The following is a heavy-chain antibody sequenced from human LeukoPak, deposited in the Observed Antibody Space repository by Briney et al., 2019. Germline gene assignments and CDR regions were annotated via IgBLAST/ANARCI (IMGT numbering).Heavy chain of an antibody. CDR2: ISSSGSTI. CDR3: ARDRGYYDQDY. Sequence: GGSLRLSCAASGFTFSSYEMNWVRQAPGKGLEWVSYISSSGSTIYYADSVKRRFTISRDNAMNSLYLQMNSLRVEDTAVYYCARDRGYYDQDYWGQGTLVTVSS. V-gene: IGHV3-48*03. J-gene: IGHJ4*02. CDR1: GFTFSSYE. D-gene: IGHD3-22*01.